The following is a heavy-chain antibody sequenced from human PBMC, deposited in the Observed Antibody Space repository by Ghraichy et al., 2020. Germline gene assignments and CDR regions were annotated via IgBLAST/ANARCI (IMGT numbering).Heavy chain of an antibody. CDR3: ARAGVSGYCSSTSCYYYYGMDV. J-gene: IGHJ6*02. CDR1: GYTFTGYY. Sequence: ASVKVSCKASGYTFTGYYMHWVRQAPGQGLEWMGWINPNSGGTNYAQKFQGWVTMTRDTSISTAYMELSRLRSDDTAVYYCARAGVSGYCSSTSCYYYYGMDVWGQGTTVTVSS. CDR2: INPNSGGT. D-gene: IGHD2-2*03. V-gene: IGHV1-2*04.